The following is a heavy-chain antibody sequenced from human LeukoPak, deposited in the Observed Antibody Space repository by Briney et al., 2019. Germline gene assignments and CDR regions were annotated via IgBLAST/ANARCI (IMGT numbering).Heavy chain of an antibody. CDR3: ARASFQRWLQLGGD. V-gene: IGHV3-48*02. Sequence: PGGSLRLSCTASGFTFSTYSMNWVRQAPGKGLEGVSYISSSSSTIYYADSVKGRFTISRDNAKNSLYLQMNSLRDEDTAVYYCARASFQRWLQLGGDWGQGALVTVSS. CDR2: ISSSSSTI. D-gene: IGHD5-24*01. CDR1: GFTFSTYS. J-gene: IGHJ4*02.